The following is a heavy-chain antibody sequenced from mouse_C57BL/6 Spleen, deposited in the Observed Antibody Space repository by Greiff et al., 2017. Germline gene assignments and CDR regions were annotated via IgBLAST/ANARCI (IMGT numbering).Heavy chain of an antibody. D-gene: IGHD4-1*01. CDR2: IDPSDSET. Sequence: QVQLKQPGAELVRPGSSVKLSCKASGYTFTSYWMHWVKQRPIQGLEWIGNIDPSDSETHYNQKFKDKATLTVDKSSSTAYMQLSSLTSEDSAVYYCAREDWDSFAYWGQGTLVTVSA. CDR1: GYTFTSYW. CDR3: AREDWDSFAY. V-gene: IGHV1-52*01. J-gene: IGHJ3*01.